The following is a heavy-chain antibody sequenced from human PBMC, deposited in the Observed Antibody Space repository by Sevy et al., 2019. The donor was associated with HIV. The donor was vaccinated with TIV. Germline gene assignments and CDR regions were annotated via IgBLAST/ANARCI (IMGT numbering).Heavy chain of an antibody. CDR1: GFTFSSYG. CDR2: IWYDGSNK. J-gene: IGHJ4*02. CDR3: ARDLLREPLRAHFDY. V-gene: IGHV3-33*01. D-gene: IGHD3-16*01. Sequence: GGSLRLSCAASGFTFSSYGMHWVRQAPGKGLEWVAVIWYDGSNKYYADSVKGRFTISRDNSKNTLYLQMNSLRAEDTAVYYCARDLLREPLRAHFDYWGQGTLVTVSS.